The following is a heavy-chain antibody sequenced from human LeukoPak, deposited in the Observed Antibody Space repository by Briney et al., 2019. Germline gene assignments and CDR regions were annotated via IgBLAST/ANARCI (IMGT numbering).Heavy chain of an antibody. CDR3: PRVDADAFDI. CDR2: IYYSGST. Sequence: SETLSLTCTVSGGSISSGGYYWSWIRQHPGKGLEWIGYIYYSGSTYYNPCLKSRVTISVDTSKNQFSLKLSSVTAADTAVYYCPRVDADAFDIWGQGTMVTVSS. V-gene: IGHV4-31*02. D-gene: IGHD2-2*03. CDR1: GGSISSGGYY. J-gene: IGHJ3*02.